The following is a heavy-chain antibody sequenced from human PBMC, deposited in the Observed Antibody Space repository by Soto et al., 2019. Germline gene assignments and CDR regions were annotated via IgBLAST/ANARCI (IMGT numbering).Heavy chain of an antibody. Sequence: SETLSLTCTVSGGSISSYYWSWIRQPAGKGLEWIGRIYTSGSTNYNPSLKSRVTMSVDTSKNQFSLKLSSVTAADTAVYYCARDGGCSGGSCYSHYYYGMDVWGQGTTVTVSS. V-gene: IGHV4-4*07. J-gene: IGHJ6*02. CDR1: GGSISSYY. D-gene: IGHD2-15*01. CDR2: IYTSGST. CDR3: ARDGGCSGGSCYSHYYYGMDV.